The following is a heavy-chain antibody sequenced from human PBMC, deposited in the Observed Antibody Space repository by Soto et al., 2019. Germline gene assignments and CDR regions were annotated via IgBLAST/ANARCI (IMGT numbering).Heavy chain of an antibody. J-gene: IGHJ6*02. CDR1: GGSISSSSYY. CDR3: VRHGAYYYGSASVYYYGMDV. CDR2: INYSGST. V-gene: IGHV4-39*01. D-gene: IGHD3-10*01. Sequence: SETLSLTCTVSGGSISSSSYYWGWIRQPPGKGLEWIGSINYSGSTYYNPSLKSRVTISVDTSKNHFSVKLSSVTAADTAVYYCVRHGAYYYGSASVYYYGMDVWGQGTTVTVSS.